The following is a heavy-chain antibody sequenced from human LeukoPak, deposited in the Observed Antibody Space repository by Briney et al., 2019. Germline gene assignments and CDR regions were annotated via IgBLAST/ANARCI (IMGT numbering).Heavy chain of an antibody. CDR1: GFPFSSYD. D-gene: IGHD1-7*01. V-gene: IGHV3-13*01. Sequence: GGSLRLSCAASGFPFSSYDMHWVRQATGKGLEWVSAIDSVGNTYYSGSVRGRFTISRENAKNSLYLQMNSLRDGDTAVYYCIRIRTREHQYGMDVWGQGTTVTVSS. J-gene: IGHJ6*02. CDR2: IDSVGNT. CDR3: IRIRTREHQYGMDV.